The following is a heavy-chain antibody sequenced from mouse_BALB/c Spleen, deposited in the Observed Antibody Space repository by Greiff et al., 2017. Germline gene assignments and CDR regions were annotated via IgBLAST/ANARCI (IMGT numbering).Heavy chain of an antibody. D-gene: IGHD3-3*01. Sequence: VQLQQSGAELVRSGASVKLSCTASGFNIKDYYMHWVKQRPEQGLEWIGWIDPENGDNEYAPKFQGKATMTADTSSNTAYLQLSSLTSEDTAVYYCNAGDRFAYWGQGTLVTVSA. CDR2: IDPENGDN. CDR3: NAGDRFAY. CDR1: GFNIKDYY. J-gene: IGHJ3*01. V-gene: IGHV14-4*02.